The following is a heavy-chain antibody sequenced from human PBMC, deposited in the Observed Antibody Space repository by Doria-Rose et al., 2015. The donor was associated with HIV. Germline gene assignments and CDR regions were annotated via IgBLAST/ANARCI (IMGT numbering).Heavy chain of an antibody. CDR1: GYAFTNSW. J-gene: IGHJ4*01. CDR3: VRRGWDFDY. Sequence: QVQLQQSGADLMKPGASVKISCTATGYAFTNSWLEWVKQRPGHGLDWIGEILPGSDKNNYNEKFKDKASFTADTAPNTAYRQLSSLTSEDSAVYYCVRRGWDFDYWGQGTTLTVSA. CDR2: ILPGSDKN. V-gene: IGHV1-46*03. D-gene: IGHD6-19*01.